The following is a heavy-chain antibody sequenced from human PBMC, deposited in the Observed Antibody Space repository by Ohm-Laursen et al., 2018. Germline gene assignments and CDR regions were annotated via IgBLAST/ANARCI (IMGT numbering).Heavy chain of an antibody. D-gene: IGHD6-19*01. CDR3: ARGSGFFKLDV. Sequence: GTLSLTCAVYGGYFSGYYWTWIRQTPGKGLAWIGEINHRGNRNFIPSLKSRVAMTVDTSKNQFYLKLTSVTAADTATYYCARGSGFFKLDVWGQGTTVTV. CDR1: GGYFSGYY. V-gene: IGHV4-34*01. CDR2: INHRGNR. J-gene: IGHJ6*02.